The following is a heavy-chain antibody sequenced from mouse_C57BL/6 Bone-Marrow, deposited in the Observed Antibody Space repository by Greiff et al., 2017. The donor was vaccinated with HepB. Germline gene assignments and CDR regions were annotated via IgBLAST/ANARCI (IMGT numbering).Heavy chain of an antibody. J-gene: IGHJ3*01. V-gene: IGHV14-4*01. CDR3: TTGSSLAWFAY. Sequence: VQLQHSGAELVRPGASVKLSCTASGFNIKDDYMHWVKQRPEQGLEWIGWIDPENGDTEYASKFQGKATITADTSSNTAYLQLSSLTSEDTAVYYCTTGSSLAWFAYWGQGTLVTVSA. CDR1: GFNIKDDY. D-gene: IGHD1-1*01. CDR2: IDPENGDT.